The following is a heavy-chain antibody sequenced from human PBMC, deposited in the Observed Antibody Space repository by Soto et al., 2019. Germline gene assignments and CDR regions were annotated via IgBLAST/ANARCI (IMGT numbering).Heavy chain of an antibody. V-gene: IGHV4-34*01. CDR3: ARAKNYDYVWRSYRFPSLLDY. Sequence: SETLSLTCAVYGGSFSGYYWSWIRQPPGKGLEWIGEINHSGSTNYNPSLKSRVTISVDTSKNQFSLKLSSVTAADTAVYYCARAKNYDYVWRSYRFPSLLDYWGQGTLVTVSS. CDR1: GGSFSGYY. J-gene: IGHJ4*02. D-gene: IGHD3-16*02. CDR2: INHSGST.